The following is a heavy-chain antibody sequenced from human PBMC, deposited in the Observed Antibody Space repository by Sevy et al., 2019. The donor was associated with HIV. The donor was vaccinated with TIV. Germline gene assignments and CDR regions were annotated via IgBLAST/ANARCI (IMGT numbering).Heavy chain of an antibody. CDR3: ARGSMNYGDQRCAFDI. V-gene: IGHV4-59*13. J-gene: IGHJ3*02. CDR1: GGSFSRYY. CDR2: IYYSGST. Sequence: SETLSLTCTVSGGSFSRYYWSWIRQPPGKGLEWIGYIYYSGSTNYNPSLKSRVTISVDTSKNQFSLKLSTVTAADTAVYYCARGSMNYGDQRCAFDIWGQGTMVTVSS. D-gene: IGHD4-17*01.